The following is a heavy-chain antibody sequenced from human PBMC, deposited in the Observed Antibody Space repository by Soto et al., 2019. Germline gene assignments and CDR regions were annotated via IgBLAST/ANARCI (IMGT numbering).Heavy chain of an antibody. CDR1: GYTFTGYY. D-gene: IGHD1-26*01. CDR3: ARSVGYYYYGMDV. CDR2: INPNSGGT. V-gene: IGHV1-2*04. Sequence: AASVKVSCKASGYTFTGYYMHWVRQAPGQGLEWMGWINPNSGGTNYAQKFQGWVTMTRDTSISTAYMELSRLRSDDTAVYYCARSVGYYYYGMDVWGQGTTVTV. J-gene: IGHJ6*02.